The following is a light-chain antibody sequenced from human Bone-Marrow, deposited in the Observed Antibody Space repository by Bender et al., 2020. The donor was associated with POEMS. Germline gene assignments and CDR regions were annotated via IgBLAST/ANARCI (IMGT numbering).Light chain of an antibody. V-gene: IGLV2-14*03. J-gene: IGLJ3*02. Sequence: QSALTQPASVSGSPGQSITISCAGTSSDIGAYNFVSWYQQHPGKAPKLMISNVSNRPSGVSGRFSGSQSDNTASLTISGLQAEDEADYYCCAYANSSTVFGGGTKLTVL. CDR2: NVS. CDR1: SSDIGAYNF. CDR3: CAYANSSTV.